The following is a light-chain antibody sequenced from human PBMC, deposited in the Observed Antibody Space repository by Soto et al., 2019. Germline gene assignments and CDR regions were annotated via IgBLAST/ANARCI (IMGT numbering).Light chain of an antibody. CDR3: QQFNTSPIT. J-gene: IGKJ4*01. CDR1: QSVRSEC. V-gene: IGKV3-20*01. CDR2: GTS. Sequence: EIVLTQSPGTLSSSPGARATLSCRASQSVRSECLVWYQQKAGRAPRLLIYGTSNRATGIPDRFSGSGSGTDFTLAISRLEPEDFAVYYCQQFNTSPITFGGGTKVEI.